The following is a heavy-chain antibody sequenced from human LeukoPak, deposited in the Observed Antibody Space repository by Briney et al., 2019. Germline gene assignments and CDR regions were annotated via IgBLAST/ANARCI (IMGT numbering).Heavy chain of an antibody. J-gene: IGHJ4*02. CDR2: IYYSGST. D-gene: IGHD2-8*02. V-gene: IGHV4-39*01. CDR1: GGPISSSSYY. CDR3: ARRLEMPWGCDDN. Sequence: PSETLSLTCTVSGGPISSSSYYWGWIRQPPGKGLEWIGSIYYSGSTYYNPSLKSRVTISVDTSKNQFSLKLSSVTAADTAVYYCARRLEMPWGCDDNWGQGTLVTVSS.